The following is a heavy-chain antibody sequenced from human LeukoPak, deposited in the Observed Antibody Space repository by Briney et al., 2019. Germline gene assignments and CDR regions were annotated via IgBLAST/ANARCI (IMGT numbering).Heavy chain of an antibody. CDR2: IYTSGST. V-gene: IGHV4-61*02. CDR3: ASLRYYYGSGSSFDY. Sequence: SETLSPTCTVSGGSISSGSYYWSWIRQPAGKGLEWIGRIYTSGSTNYNPSLKSRVTISVDTSKNQFSLRLSSVTAADTAVYYCASLRYYYGSGSSFDYWGQGTLVTVSS. J-gene: IGHJ4*02. CDR1: GGSISSGSYY. D-gene: IGHD3-10*01.